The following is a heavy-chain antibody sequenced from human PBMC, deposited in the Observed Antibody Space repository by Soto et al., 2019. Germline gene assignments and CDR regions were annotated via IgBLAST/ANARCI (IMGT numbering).Heavy chain of an antibody. V-gene: IGHV4-39*01. D-gene: IGHD4-17*01. CDR1: GGSISSSSYY. CDR2: IYYSGST. Sequence: QLQLQESGPGLVKPSETLSLTCTVSGGSISSSSYYWGWIRQPPGKGLEWIGSIYYSGSTYYNPSLKSRVTISVDTSKNQFSLKLSSVTAADTAVYYCARLGDYDFTFDYWGHGTLVTVSS. J-gene: IGHJ4*01. CDR3: ARLGDYDFTFDY.